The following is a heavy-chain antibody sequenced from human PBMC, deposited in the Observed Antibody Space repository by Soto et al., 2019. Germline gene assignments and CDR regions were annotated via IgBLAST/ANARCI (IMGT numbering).Heavy chain of an antibody. CDR3: ARGAFVFFGSGSPQPELYKVFDP. Sequence: KGLEWIGEINHSGSTNYNPSLKSRVTISVDTSKNQFSLKLSSVTAADTAVYYCARGAFVFFGSGSPQPELYKVFDPRRQGTLVTVSS. CDR2: INHSGST. D-gene: IGHD3-10*01. J-gene: IGHJ5*02. V-gene: IGHV4-34*01.